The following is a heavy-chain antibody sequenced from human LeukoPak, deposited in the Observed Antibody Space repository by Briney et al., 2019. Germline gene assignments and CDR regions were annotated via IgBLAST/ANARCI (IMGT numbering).Heavy chain of an antibody. CDR3: ARGTSSYSDYNTFDY. J-gene: IGHJ4*02. Sequence: ASVKVSCKASGYTFTSYDINWVRQAPGQGLEWMGWISVYNVKTHYAQNLQGRVSMTTDTSTSTAYMELRSLRSDDTAVYYCARGTSSYSDYNTFDYWGQGTLVSVSS. V-gene: IGHV1-18*01. CDR2: ISVYNVKT. CDR1: GYTFTSYD. D-gene: IGHD4-11*01.